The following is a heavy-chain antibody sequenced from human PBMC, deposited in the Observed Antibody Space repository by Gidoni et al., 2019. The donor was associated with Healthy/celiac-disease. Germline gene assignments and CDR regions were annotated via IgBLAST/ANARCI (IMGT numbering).Heavy chain of an antibody. D-gene: IGHD6-19*01. CDR2: ISGSGGST. J-gene: IGHJ4*02. CDR3: AKDCPRRPPLRIIAVAGTGKCGGDDY. Sequence: EVQLLESGGGLVQPGGSLRLPCAASGFPFRSYAMRRVRQAPGQGLEWGSAISGSGGSTYYASSVKGRFTISRDNSKNTLYLQMNSLRAEDTAVYYCAKDCPRRPPLRIIAVAGTGKCGGDDYWGQGTLVTVSS. CDR1: GFPFRSYA. V-gene: IGHV3-23*01.